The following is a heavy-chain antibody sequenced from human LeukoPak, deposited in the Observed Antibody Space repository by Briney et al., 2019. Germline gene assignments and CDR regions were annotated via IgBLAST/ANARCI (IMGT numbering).Heavy chain of an antibody. CDR2: ITWNSGKK. V-gene: IGHV3-9*01. D-gene: IGHD6-13*01. CDR1: GFSFDDFA. J-gene: IGHJ4*02. CDR3: VKDKTLAAANSLFDY. Sequence: GGSLRLSCAASGFSFDDFAMHWVRQAPGKGLEWVSGITWNSGKKVYADSVKGRFTISRDNAKNSLYLQMNSLRAEDTALYYCVKDKTLAAANSLFDYWGQGTLVTVSS.